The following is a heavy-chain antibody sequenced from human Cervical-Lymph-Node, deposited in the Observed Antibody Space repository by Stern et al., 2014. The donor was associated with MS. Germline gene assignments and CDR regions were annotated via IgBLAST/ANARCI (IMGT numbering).Heavy chain of an antibody. CDR3: ARGSNWFDP. V-gene: IGHV4-59*01. CDR2: IYYSEST. CDR1: GGSISSYY. J-gene: IGHJ5*02. Sequence: QVQLQESGPGLVKPSETLSLTCTVSGGSISSYYWSWIRQPPGKGLEWIGYIYYSESTNYNPSLKSRVTISVDTSKNQFSLKLSSVTAADTAVYYCARGSNWFDPWGQGTLVTVSS.